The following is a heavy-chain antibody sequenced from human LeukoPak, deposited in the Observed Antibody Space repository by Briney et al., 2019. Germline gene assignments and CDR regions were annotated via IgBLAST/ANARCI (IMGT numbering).Heavy chain of an antibody. CDR3: AKDPAGYCSGGRCFYFDY. CDR2: ISYDGSNK. D-gene: IGHD2-15*01. CDR1: GFTFSSYG. J-gene: IGHJ4*02. V-gene: IGHV3-30*18. Sequence: GGSLRLSCAASGFTFSSYGMHWVRQAPGKGLEWVAVISYDGSNKYYADSVRGRFTISRDNSKNTLYLQMNSLTAEDPAVYYCAKDPAGYCSGGRCFYFDYWGQGTLVTVSS.